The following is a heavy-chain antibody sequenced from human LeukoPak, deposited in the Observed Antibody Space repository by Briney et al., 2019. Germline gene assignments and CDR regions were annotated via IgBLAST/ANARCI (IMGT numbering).Heavy chain of an antibody. V-gene: IGHV1-58*02. D-gene: IGHD2-15*01. CDR2: IVVGGGNT. CDR1: GFTFTSSA. CDR3: AAGPGGYCSGGSCYSGYYYYMDV. J-gene: IGHJ6*03. Sequence: SVKVSCKAAGFTFTSSAMQWVRQARGQRGEWIGGIVVGGGNTNYAQRFPERVTITRDMSTSTAYMELSSLRSEDTAVYYCAAGPGGYCSGGSCYSGYYYYMDVWGKGTTVTISS.